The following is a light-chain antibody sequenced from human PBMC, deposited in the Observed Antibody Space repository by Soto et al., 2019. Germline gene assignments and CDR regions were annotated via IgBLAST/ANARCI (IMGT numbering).Light chain of an antibody. CDR3: QHCSFYSRT. CDR1: QTIDTW. Sequence: DIQMTQSPSTLSASIGDGVTITCRASQTIDTWLAWYQQKPGKAPKLLIYKATSLQTGVPSRFSGSGSGTEFTLTISRLQPDDFATSYCQHCSFYSRTFGQGTKVEVK. CDR2: KAT. J-gene: IGKJ1*01. V-gene: IGKV1-5*03.